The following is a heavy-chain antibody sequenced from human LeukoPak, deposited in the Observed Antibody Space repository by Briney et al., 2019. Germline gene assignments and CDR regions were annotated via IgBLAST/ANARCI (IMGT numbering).Heavy chain of an antibody. V-gene: IGHV4-39*07. Sequence: PSETLSLTCTVSGGSISSSSYYWGWIRQPPGKGLEWIGSIYYSGSTYYNPSLKSRVTMSVDTSKNQFSLKLTSVTAADTAIYYCARDMSGSSYDAFDMWGQGTMVTVSS. CDR1: GGSISSSSYY. J-gene: IGHJ3*02. D-gene: IGHD6-6*01. CDR2: IYYSGST. CDR3: ARDMSGSSYDAFDM.